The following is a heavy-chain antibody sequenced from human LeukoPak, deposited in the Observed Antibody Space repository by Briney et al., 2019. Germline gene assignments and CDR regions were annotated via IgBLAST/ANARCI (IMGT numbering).Heavy chain of an antibody. CDR1: GFTFSSHA. Sequence: PGGSLRLSCAASGFTFSSHAMSWVRQAPGKGLEWVSGINSDGSSAYYADPVRGRFTISRDNSKNTLDLQMNSLRAEDTAVYYCAKEPALYDFDTFFDYWGQGTLVTVSS. CDR3: AKEPALYDFDTFFDY. J-gene: IGHJ4*02. CDR2: INSDGSSA. V-gene: IGHV3-23*01. D-gene: IGHD3/OR15-3a*01.